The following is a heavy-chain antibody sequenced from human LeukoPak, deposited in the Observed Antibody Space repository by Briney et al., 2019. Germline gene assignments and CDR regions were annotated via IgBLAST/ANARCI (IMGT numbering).Heavy chain of an antibody. D-gene: IGHD1-26*01. CDR1: GFTFSDYY. V-gene: IGHV3-11*01. CDR2: ISSSGITI. CDR3: ARERVVGATRIDY. Sequence: PGGSLRLSCAASGFTFSDYYMSCIRQAPGKGLEWVSFISSSGITIYYADSVKGRFTISRDNAKNSLYLQMNSLRAEDTAVYYCARERVVGATRIDYWGQGTLVTVSS. J-gene: IGHJ4*02.